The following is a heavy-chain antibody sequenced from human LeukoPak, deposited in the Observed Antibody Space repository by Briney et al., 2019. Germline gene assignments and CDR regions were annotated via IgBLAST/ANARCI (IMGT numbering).Heavy chain of an antibody. Sequence: ASVKVSCKASGYTFTSYAMNWVRRAPGQGLEWMGWINTNTGNPTYAQGFTGRFVFSLDTSVSTAYLQISSLKAEDTAVYYCARSAYYYDIRAFDIWGQGTMVTVSS. D-gene: IGHD3-22*01. V-gene: IGHV7-4-1*02. CDR1: GYTFTSYA. CDR3: ARSAYYYDIRAFDI. CDR2: INTNTGNP. J-gene: IGHJ3*02.